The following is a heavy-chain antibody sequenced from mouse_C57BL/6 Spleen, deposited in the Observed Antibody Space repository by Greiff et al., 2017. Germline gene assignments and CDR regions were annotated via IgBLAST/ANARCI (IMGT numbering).Heavy chain of an antibody. CDR2: IYPRDGST. D-gene: IGHD2-4*01. CDR1: GYTFTSYD. J-gene: IGHJ2*01. Sequence: QVQLQQSGPELVKPGASVKLSCKASGYTFTSYDINWVKQRPGQGLEWIGWIYPRDGSTKYNEKFKGKATVTVDTSSSTAYMELHSLTSEDSAVYFCARSGDYDGEGYYDDWGQGTTLTVSA. CDR3: ARSGDYDGEGYYDD. V-gene: IGHV1-85*01.